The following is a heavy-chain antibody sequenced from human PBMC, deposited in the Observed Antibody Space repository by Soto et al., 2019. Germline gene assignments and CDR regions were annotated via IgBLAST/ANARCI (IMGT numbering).Heavy chain of an antibody. CDR1: GFRFSSYK. CDR3: AGGTTPVDY. J-gene: IGHJ4*02. CDR2: ISSSSSTI. Sequence: EVQVVESGGGLVQPGGSLRLSCVASGFRFSSYKMNWVRQAPGKGLEWVSYISSSSSTIYYADSVKGRFTISRDNAKNSLYLQMNSLRAEDTAVYYCAGGTTPVDYWGQGTLVTVSS. D-gene: IGHD1-1*01. V-gene: IGHV3-48*01.